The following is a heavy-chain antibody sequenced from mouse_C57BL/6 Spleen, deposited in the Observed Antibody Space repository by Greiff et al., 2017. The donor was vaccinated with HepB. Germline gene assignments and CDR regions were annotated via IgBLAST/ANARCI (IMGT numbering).Heavy chain of an antibody. CDR3: AHYGSSLYYAMDY. J-gene: IGHJ4*01. CDR1: GYTFTDYY. Sequence: EVQLQQSGPELVKPGASVKISCKASGYTFTDYYMNWVKQSHGKSLEWIGDINPNNGGTSYNQKFKGKATLTLDKSSSTAYMELRSLTSEDSAVYYCAHYGSSLYYAMDYWGQGTSVTVSS. D-gene: IGHD1-1*01. V-gene: IGHV1-26*01. CDR2: INPNNGGT.